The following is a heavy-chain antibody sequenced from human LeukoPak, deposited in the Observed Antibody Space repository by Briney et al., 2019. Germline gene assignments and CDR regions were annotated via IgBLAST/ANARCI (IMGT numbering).Heavy chain of an antibody. Sequence: SVKVSCKASGGTFSSYAISWVRQAPGQGLEWMGGIIPIFGTANYAQKLQGRVTITTDESTSTAYMELSSLRSEDTAVYYCARGSIVVVGARVPFYFDYWGQGTLVTVSS. D-gene: IGHD2-15*01. CDR3: ARGSIVVVGARVPFYFDY. J-gene: IGHJ4*02. CDR1: GGTFSSYA. V-gene: IGHV1-69*05. CDR2: IIPIFGTA.